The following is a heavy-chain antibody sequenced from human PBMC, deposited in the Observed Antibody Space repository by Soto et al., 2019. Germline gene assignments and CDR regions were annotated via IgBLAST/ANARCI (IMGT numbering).Heavy chain of an antibody. D-gene: IGHD6-13*01. CDR2: ISSSGSTI. V-gene: IGHV3-48*03. J-gene: IGHJ6*02. CDR3: ARDREGTSAAGLYYYYGMDV. CDR1: GFTFSSYE. Sequence: GGSLRLSCAASGFTFSSYEMNWVRQAPGKGLEWVSYISSSGSTIYYADSVKGRLTISRDNAKNSLYLQMNSLRAEDTAVYYCARDREGTSAAGLYYYYGMDVWGQGTTVTVSS.